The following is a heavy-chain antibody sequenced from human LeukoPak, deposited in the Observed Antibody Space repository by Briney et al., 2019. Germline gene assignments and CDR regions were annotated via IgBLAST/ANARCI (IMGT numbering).Heavy chain of an antibody. CDR2: IYYSGST. CDR1: GGSISSYY. Sequence: SETLSLTCTVSGGSISSYYWSWIRQPPGKGLEWIGYIYYSGSTNYNPSLKSRVTISVDTSKNQFSLKLSSVTAADTAVYYCAREHAGVYSGSSGDFDYWGQGTLVTVSS. J-gene: IGHJ4*02. D-gene: IGHD1-26*01. CDR3: AREHAGVYSGSSGDFDY. V-gene: IGHV4-59*12.